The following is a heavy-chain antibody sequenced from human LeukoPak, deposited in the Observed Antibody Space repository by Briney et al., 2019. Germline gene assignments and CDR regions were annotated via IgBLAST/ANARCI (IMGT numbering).Heavy chain of an antibody. Sequence: SETLSLTCTVSGGSSSSYYWSWIRQPPGKGLEWIGYIYYSGSTNYNPSLKSRVTILVDTSKNQFSLKLSSVTAADTAVYYCALSSSWGYGYWGQGTLVTVSS. V-gene: IGHV4-59*01. J-gene: IGHJ4*02. CDR3: ALSSSWGYGY. CDR1: GGSSSSYY. CDR2: IYYSGST. D-gene: IGHD6-13*01.